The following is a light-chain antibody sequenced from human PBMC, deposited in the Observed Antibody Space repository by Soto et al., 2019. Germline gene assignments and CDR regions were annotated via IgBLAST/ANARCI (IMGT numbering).Light chain of an antibody. V-gene: IGKV3-20*01. CDR2: NAF. J-gene: IGKJ5*01. CDR3: QQYNKWPIT. CDR1: PSVSSSY. Sequence: IVVSKSASTLSLSPGARATLSCRASPSVSSSYLSWYQQKPGQAPRLLIYNAFNRATGIPDRCSGSGSGADFTLIISRLEHEDFAVYYWQQYNKWPITFGQGTRLEIK.